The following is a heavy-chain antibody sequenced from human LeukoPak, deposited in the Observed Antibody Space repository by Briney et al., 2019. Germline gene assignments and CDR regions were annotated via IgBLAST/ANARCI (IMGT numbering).Heavy chain of an antibody. CDR3: ARVISGYPPFMDV. V-gene: IGHV4-59*01. CDR2: IYYSGST. Sequence: SETLSLTCTVSGGSISSYYWSWIRQPPGKGLEWIGYIYYSGSTNYNPSLKRRVTISVDTSKNQFSLKLSSVTAADTAVYYCARVISGYPPFMDVWGQGTTVTVSS. D-gene: IGHD3-22*01. J-gene: IGHJ6*02. CDR1: GGSISSYY.